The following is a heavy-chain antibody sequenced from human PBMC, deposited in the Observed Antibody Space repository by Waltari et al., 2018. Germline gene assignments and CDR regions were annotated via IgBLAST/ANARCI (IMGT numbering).Heavy chain of an antibody. V-gene: IGHV3-7*01. CDR2: IKEDGSEK. CDR3: ATPSYNSGSYFLY. Sequence: EVQLVESGGGWVQPVGSLRLSCAASGCTFRHSGMGWVGHARGKGLEWGANIKEDGSEKYYVDSVKGRFTISRDNAQNSLYLQVSSLRAEDTAMYYCATPSYNSGSYFLYWGQGTLVSVSS. CDR1: GCTFRHSG. D-gene: IGHD3-10*01. J-gene: IGHJ4*02.